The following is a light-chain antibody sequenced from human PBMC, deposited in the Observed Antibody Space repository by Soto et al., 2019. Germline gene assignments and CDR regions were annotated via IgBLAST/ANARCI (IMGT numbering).Light chain of an antibody. CDR3: AAWDDSLNGYV. CDR2: SNN. J-gene: IGLJ1*01. CDR1: DSNIGSNT. V-gene: IGLV1-44*01. Sequence: QSVLTQPPSASGTAGQVVTISCSGGDSNIGSNTVNWYQQLPGTAPKLLIYSNNQRPSGVPDRFSGSKSGTSASLAISGLQSEDEADYYCAAWDDSLNGYVFGTGTKVTVL.